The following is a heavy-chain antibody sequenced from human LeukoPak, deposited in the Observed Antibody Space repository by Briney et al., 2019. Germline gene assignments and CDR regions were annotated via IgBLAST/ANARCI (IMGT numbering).Heavy chain of an antibody. J-gene: IGHJ4*02. Sequence: SETLSLTCTVSGDSISSSSSYWGWIRQPPGKGLEWIGSIFYSGSTYYNPSLKSRVTISIVASKNQFSLKLSSVTAADTAVYYCARVVDGDYGGGIYYFDYWGQGTLVTVSS. V-gene: IGHV4-39*02. D-gene: IGHD4-17*01. CDR1: GDSISSSSSY. CDR2: IFYSGST. CDR3: ARVVDGDYGGGIYYFDY.